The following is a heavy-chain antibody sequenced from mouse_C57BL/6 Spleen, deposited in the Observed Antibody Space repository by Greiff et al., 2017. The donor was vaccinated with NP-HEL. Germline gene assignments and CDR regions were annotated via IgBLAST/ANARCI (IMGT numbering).Heavy chain of an antibody. CDR2: ISSGSSTI. D-gene: IGHD1-1*01. CDR1: GFTFSDYG. CDR3: AKTTGVAHYYALDY. J-gene: IGHJ4*01. Sequence: EVKLMESGGGLVKPGGSLKLSCAASGFTFSDYGMHWVRQAPEKGLEWVAYISSGSSTIYYADTVKGRFTISRDNAKNTLFLQMTSLRSEDTAMYYCAKTTGVAHYYALDYWGQGTLVTVSS. V-gene: IGHV5-17*01.